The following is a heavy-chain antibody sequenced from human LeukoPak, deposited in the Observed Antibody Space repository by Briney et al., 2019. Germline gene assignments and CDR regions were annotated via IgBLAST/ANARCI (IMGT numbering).Heavy chain of an antibody. CDR2: IYHSGRT. J-gene: IGHJ4*02. D-gene: IGHD3-22*01. Sequence: PSQTLSLTCAVSGGSISSGGYSWSWIRQPPGKGLEWIGYIYHSGRTYYNPSLKSRVTISVDRSKNQFSLKLSSVTAADTAVYYCARGGNYYDSSGYSDVPYYFDYWGQGTLVTVSS. V-gene: IGHV4-30-2*01. CDR1: GGSISSGGYS. CDR3: ARGGNYYDSSGYSDVPYYFDY.